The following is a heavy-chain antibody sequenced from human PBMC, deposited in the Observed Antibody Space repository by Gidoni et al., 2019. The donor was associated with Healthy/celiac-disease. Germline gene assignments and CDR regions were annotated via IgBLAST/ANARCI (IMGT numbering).Heavy chain of an antibody. CDR3: AKDPDYGGNPRGAFDI. D-gene: IGHD4-17*01. Sequence: EVQLLESGGGLVQPGGSLSLSCAASGFTFISYAMSWVRPAPGKGLEWVSAISGSGGSTYYADSVKGRFTISRDNSKNTLYLQMNSLRAEDTAVYYCAKDPDYGGNPRGAFDIWGQGTMVTVSS. CDR1: GFTFISYA. J-gene: IGHJ3*02. V-gene: IGHV3-23*01. CDR2: ISGSGGST.